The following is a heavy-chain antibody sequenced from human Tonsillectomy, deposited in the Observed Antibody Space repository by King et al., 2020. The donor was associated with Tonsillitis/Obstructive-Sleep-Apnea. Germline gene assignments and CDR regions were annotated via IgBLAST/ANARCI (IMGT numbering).Heavy chain of an antibody. J-gene: IGHJ3*02. V-gene: IGHV4-59*01. CDR2: IYYSGST. D-gene: IGHD4-17*01. CDR3: AREGAEWATVSSVDAFDI. CDR1: GGSISSYY. Sequence: QLQESGPGLVKPSETLSLTCTVSGGSISSYYWSWIRPPPGKGLEWIGYIYYSGSTNYNPSLKSRVTISVDTSKNQFSLKLSSVTAADTAVYYCAREGAEWATVSSVDAFDIWGQGTMVTVSS.